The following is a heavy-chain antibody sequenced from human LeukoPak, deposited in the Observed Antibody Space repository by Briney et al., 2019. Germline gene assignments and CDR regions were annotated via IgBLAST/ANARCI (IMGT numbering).Heavy chain of an antibody. CDR1: GFSFNTYW. D-gene: IGHD5-12*01. V-gene: IGHV3-7*01. Sequence: GGSLRLSCAASGFSFNTYWMAWVRQAPGTGLEWVANINPAGSETFHVDPVKGRFSISRDHAKNLVYLQMNSLRAEDTAVYYCATFGLVAALDLWGQGTLVTVSS. J-gene: IGHJ4*02. CDR3: ATFGLVAALDL. CDR2: INPAGSET.